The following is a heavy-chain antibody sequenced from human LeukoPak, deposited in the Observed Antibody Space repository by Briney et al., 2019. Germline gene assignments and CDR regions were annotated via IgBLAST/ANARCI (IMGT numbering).Heavy chain of an antibody. CDR3: ARLIAAAGLDYFDY. CDR2: IYTSGST. J-gene: IGHJ4*02. CDR1: GGSISSYY. D-gene: IGHD6-13*01. V-gene: IGHV4-4*07. Sequence: PSETLSLTCTVSGGSISSYYWSWIRQPAGKGLEWIGRIYTSGSTNYNPSLKSRVTMSVDTSKNQFSLKLSSVTAADTAVYYCARLIAAAGLDYFDYWGQGTLVTVSS.